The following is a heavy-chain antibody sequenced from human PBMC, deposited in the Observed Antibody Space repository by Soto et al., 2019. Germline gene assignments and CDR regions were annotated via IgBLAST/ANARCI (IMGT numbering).Heavy chain of an antibody. CDR3: ARQRTTVVTQAYFDH. J-gene: IGHJ4*02. V-gene: IGHV4-39*01. Sequence: WETLSLTCIVSGESISSSSYYWGWIRQPPGKGLEWIGSIYYSGRTYYNPSFKSRVTISIDTSKNQFSLKLSSVTATDTAVYYCARQRTTVVTQAYFDHWGQGALVTVSS. D-gene: IGHD2-21*02. CDR1: GESISSSSYY. CDR2: IYYSGRT.